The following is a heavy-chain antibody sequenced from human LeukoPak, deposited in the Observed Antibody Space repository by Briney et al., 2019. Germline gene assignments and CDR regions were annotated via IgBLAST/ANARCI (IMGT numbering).Heavy chain of an antibody. CDR1: GYTFTGYY. Sequence: ASVKVSCKASGYTFTGYYMHWVRQAPGQGLEWMGWINPNSGGTNYAQKFQGRVTMTRDTSISTAYMELSRLRSDDTAVYYCARVSSSWYGEGYWGQGTLVTVSS. V-gene: IGHV1-2*02. CDR3: ARVSSSWYGEGY. CDR2: INPNSGGT. J-gene: IGHJ4*02. D-gene: IGHD6-13*01.